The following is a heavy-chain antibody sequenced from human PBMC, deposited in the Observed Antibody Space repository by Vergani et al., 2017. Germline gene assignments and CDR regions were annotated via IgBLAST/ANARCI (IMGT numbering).Heavy chain of an antibody. V-gene: IGHV1-18*01. D-gene: IGHD6-19*01. CDR2: ISPYNGDT. CDR3: ARGQWLPTLSFDY. Sequence: QVQLVQSGAEVKKPGASVKVSCKTFGYTFTSYGITWVRQAPGQGLEWVGWISPYNGDTNYAQKLQGRVTVTRDTSISTAYMELSRLRSDDTAVYYCARGQWLPTLSFDYWGQGTLVTVSS. J-gene: IGHJ4*02. CDR1: GYTFTSYG.